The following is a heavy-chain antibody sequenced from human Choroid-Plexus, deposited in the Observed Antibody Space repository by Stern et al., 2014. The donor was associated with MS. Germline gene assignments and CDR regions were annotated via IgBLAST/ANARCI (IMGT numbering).Heavy chain of an antibody. CDR2: ISYDGSK. CDR1: GFSFSSFG. CDR3: AKDRQYLTFFFDF. Sequence: MQLVESGGGVVQPGRPLRLSCAASGFSFSSFGMHWVRQAPGKGLEWVALISYDGSKDYADSVKGRFAISRDNSKNTLYLQMNSLRAEDTAVYYCAKDRQYLTFFFDFRGQGFLVTVSS. V-gene: IGHV3-30*18. D-gene: IGHD2/OR15-2a*01. J-gene: IGHJ4*02.